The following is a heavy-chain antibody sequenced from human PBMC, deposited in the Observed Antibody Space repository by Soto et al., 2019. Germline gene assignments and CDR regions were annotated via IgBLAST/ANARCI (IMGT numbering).Heavy chain of an antibody. J-gene: IGHJ6*02. V-gene: IGHV4-4*02. D-gene: IGHD1-26*01. Sequence: SETLSLTCAVSGGSISSSNWWSWVRQAPGKGLEWIGEIYHSGSTNYNPSLKSRVTISVDKSKNQFSLKLSSVTAADTAVYYCSRVSGSYYYGMDVWGQGTTVTVSS. CDR1: GGSISSSNW. CDR3: SRVSGSYYYGMDV. CDR2: IYHSGST.